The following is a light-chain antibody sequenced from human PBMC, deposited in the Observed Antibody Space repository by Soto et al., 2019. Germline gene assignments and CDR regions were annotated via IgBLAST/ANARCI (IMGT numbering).Light chain of an antibody. CDR2: DNT. J-gene: IGLJ3*02. CDR1: SSNLGAGYD. CDR3: QSFDSDNEKWV. V-gene: IGLV1-40*01. Sequence: QAVVTQPPSMSGAPGQRVTMSCTGSSSNLGAGYDVHWYQRLPGAAPKLLIYDNTHRPSGVPNRFSGSKSGTSASLAITGLQAEDEADYYCQSFDSDNEKWVFGGGTKVTVL.